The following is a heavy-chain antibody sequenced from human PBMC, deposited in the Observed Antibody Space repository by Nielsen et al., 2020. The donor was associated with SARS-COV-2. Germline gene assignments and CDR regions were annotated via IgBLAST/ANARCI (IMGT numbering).Heavy chain of an antibody. V-gene: IGHV1-18*01. CDR1: GYTFTSYG. Sequence: ASVKVSCKASGYTFTSYGISWVRQAPGQGLEWMGWISAYNGNTNYAQKLQGRVTMTTDTSTSTAYMELRSLRPDDTAVYYCARVVGVATGATPYYYYGMDVWGQGTTVTVSS. CDR3: ARVVGVATGATPYYYYGMDV. CDR2: ISAYNGNT. D-gene: IGHD5-12*01. J-gene: IGHJ6*02.